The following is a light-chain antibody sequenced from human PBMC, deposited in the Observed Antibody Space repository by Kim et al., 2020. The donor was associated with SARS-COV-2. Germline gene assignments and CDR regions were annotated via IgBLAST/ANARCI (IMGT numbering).Light chain of an antibody. CDR1: NIGSKS. CDR2: YDS. CDR3: QVWDSSNWV. V-gene: IGLV3-21*04. J-gene: IGLJ3*02. Sequence: SYELTQSPSVSVAPGKTARITCGGNNIGSKSVHWYQQKPGQAPVLVIYYDSDRPSGIPERFSGSNSGNTATLTISRVEAGDEADYYCQVWDSSNWVFGGGTQLTVL.